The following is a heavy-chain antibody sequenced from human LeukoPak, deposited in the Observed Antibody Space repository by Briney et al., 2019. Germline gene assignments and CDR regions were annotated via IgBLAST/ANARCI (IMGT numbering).Heavy chain of an antibody. CDR3: AKSASWLAYFDY. Sequence: GGSLRLSCAASGFTFDDYAMHWVRQAPGKGLEWVSGISWNSGSIGYADSVKGLFTISRDNAKNSLYLQMNSLRAEDTALYYCAKSASWLAYFDYWGQGTLVTVSS. CDR1: GFTFDDYA. CDR2: ISWNSGSI. V-gene: IGHV3-9*01. J-gene: IGHJ4*02. D-gene: IGHD6-19*01.